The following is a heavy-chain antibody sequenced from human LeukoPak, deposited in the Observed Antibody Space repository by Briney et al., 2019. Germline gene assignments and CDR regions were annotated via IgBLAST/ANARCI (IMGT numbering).Heavy chain of an antibody. CDR3: ARSGYNRFDY. V-gene: IGHV3-23*01. Sequence: GGTLRLSCAASGFTFSSYGMSWVRQAPGKGLEWVSAISGSGGSTYYADSVKGRFTISRDNSKSTLYLQMTSLRAEDTAVYYCARSGYNRFDYWGQGTLVTVSS. D-gene: IGHD5-24*01. J-gene: IGHJ4*02. CDR2: ISGSGGST. CDR1: GFTFSSYG.